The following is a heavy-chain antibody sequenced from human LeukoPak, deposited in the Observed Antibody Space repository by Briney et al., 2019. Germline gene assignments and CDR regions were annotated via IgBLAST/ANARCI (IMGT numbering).Heavy chain of an antibody. CDR2: IYYSGST. CDR3: ARENYYDSSGYYYSSQAFDI. CDR1: GGSISSGDYY. J-gene: IGHJ3*02. D-gene: IGHD3-22*01. V-gene: IGHV4-30-4*01. Sequence: PSETLSLTCTVSGGSISSGDYYWSWIRQPPGKGLEWIGYIYYSGSTYYNPSLKSRVTISVDTSKNQFSLKLSSVTAADTAVYYCARENYYDSSGYYYSSQAFDIWGQGTMVTVSS.